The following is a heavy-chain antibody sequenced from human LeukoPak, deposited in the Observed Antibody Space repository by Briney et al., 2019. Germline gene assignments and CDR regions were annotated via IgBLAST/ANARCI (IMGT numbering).Heavy chain of an antibody. Sequence: SETLSLTCTVSGGSISSYYWSWIRQPPGKGPEWIGYIYYSGSTNYNPSLKSRVTISVDTSKNQFSLKLSSVTAADTAVYYCARVRGAHRYSSGWYDYWGQGTLVTVSS. CDR1: GGSISSYY. CDR2: IYYSGST. CDR3: ARVRGAHRYSSGWYDY. J-gene: IGHJ4*02. V-gene: IGHV4-59*01. D-gene: IGHD6-19*01.